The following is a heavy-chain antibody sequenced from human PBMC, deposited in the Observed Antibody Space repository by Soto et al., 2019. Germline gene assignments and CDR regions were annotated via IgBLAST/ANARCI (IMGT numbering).Heavy chain of an antibody. D-gene: IGHD3-9*01. CDR2: FDPEDGET. Sequence: GASVKVSCKVSGYTLTELSMHGVRQAPGKGLEWTGGFDPEDGETIYAQKFQGRVTMTEDTSTDTAYMELSSLRSEDTAVYYCATYYDILTGYPYYFDYWGQGTLVIVSS. J-gene: IGHJ4*02. CDR3: ATYYDILTGYPYYFDY. CDR1: GYTLTELS. V-gene: IGHV1-24*01.